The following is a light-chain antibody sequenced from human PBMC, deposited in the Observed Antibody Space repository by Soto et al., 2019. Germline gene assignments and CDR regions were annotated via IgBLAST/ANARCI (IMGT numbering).Light chain of an antibody. V-gene: IGKV1-5*03. Sequence: DIQMTQSPSTLSGSVGARVTITCRASQTISSWLAWYQQKPGKAPKLLIYKASTLKSGVRSRFSGSGSGTEFTLTISSLQPDDFATYYCQHYKSYSEAFGQGTKVDIK. CDR3: QHYKSYSEA. CDR2: KAS. CDR1: QTISSW. J-gene: IGKJ1*01.